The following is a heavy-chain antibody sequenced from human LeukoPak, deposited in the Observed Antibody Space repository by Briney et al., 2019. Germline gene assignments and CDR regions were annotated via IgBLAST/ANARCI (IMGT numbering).Heavy chain of an antibody. CDR2: INPNSGGT. V-gene: IGHV1-2*02. CDR3: AREGRVDSAVVLFDY. Sequence: ASVTVSCKASGYTFTGYYMHWVRQAPGQGLEWMGWINPNSGGTNYAQKFQGRVTMTRDTSISTAYMELRRPRSDDTAVYYCAREGRVDSAVVLFDYWGQGTLVTVSS. J-gene: IGHJ4*02. CDR1: GYTFTGYY. D-gene: IGHD5-18*01.